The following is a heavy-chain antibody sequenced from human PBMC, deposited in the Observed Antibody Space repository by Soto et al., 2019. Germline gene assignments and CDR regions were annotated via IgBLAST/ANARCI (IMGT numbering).Heavy chain of an antibody. D-gene: IGHD3-3*01. Sequence: QVQLQESGPGLVKPSQTLSLTCTVSGGSISSDDYYWSWIRQPPGKGLEWIGYVSYSGGAYYNPSFKSRVTISGDTSKNQLSLKLNSVTAADTAVYYCASTTIFGVASPYLNWGQGALVTVSS. J-gene: IGHJ4*02. CDR3: ASTTIFGVASPYLN. V-gene: IGHV4-30-4*01. CDR1: GGSISSDDYY. CDR2: VSYSGGA.